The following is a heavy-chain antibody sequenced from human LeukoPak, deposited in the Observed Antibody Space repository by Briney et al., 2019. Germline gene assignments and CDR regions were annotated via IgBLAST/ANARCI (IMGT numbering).Heavy chain of an antibody. V-gene: IGHV4-4*07. J-gene: IGHJ6*03. CDR3: ARDIRSHNGPGGYYYYMDV. D-gene: IGHD2-8*01. CDR1: GDSMSDSY. CDR2: IYASGST. Sequence: SETLSLTCTVFGDSMSDSYWSWIRQPAGKGLEWIGRIYASGSTNYNPSLKSRVTQSVDTSSNQFSLTLSPVTAADTAVYHCARDIRSHNGPGGYYYYMDVWGKGTTVTVSS.